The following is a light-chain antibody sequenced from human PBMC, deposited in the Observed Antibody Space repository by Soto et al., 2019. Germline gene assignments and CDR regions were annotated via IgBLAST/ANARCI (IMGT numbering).Light chain of an antibody. CDR2: GAS. V-gene: IGKV1-39*01. CDR1: QSMGSY. Sequence: GDRVTITCLASQSMGSYLNWYQQKPGKAPNLLIYGASSLQTGVPSRFSGSGSGTDFSLTISSLQPEDFAIYYCQQSFSTPRTFGQGTKVDIK. CDR3: QQSFSTPRT. J-gene: IGKJ1*01.